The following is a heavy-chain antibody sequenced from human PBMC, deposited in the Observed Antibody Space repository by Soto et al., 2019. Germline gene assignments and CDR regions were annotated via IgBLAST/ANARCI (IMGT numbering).Heavy chain of an antibody. D-gene: IGHD1-1*01. V-gene: IGHV4-39*01. CDR1: VGSISSTSYY. CDR3: ARHRRETGTYAQPLDY. J-gene: IGHJ4*02. Sequence: SETLSLTCTVSVGSISSTSYYWGWVRQPPEKGLEWIGAISYGGSTYHNPSLRSRVTIFVDTSKSQFSLDLTSVTAADTAVYYCARHRRETGTYAQPLDYWGQGTLVTAPQ. CDR2: ISYGGST.